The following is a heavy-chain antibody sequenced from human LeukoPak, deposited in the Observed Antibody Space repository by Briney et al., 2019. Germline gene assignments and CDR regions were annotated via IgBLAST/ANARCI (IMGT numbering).Heavy chain of an antibody. D-gene: IGHD4-17*01. CDR2: INPSGRST. CDR3: ARGWWGTDYGWTNWFDP. CDR1: GYTFTSYY. J-gene: IGHJ5*02. Sequence: ASVKVSCKASGYTFTSYYMNWLRQAPGQGLEWLGKINPSGRSTNYAQKFQGRVTMTRDTSTSTVYMELSSLRSEDTAVYYCARGWWGTDYGWTNWFDPWGQGTLVTVSS. V-gene: IGHV1-46*01.